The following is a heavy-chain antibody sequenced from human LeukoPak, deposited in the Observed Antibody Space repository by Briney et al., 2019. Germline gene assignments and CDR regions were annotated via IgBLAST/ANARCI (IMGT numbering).Heavy chain of an antibody. CDR1: GGSISSYY. J-gene: IGHJ2*01. Sequence: SETLSLTCTVSGGSISSYYWNWIRQPPGKGLEWIGYIYYSGSTNYNPSLKSRVTISVDTSKNQFSLKLSSVTAADTAVYYCARHSGGRDSSGEYWYFDLWGRGTLVTVSS. CDR3: ARHSGGRDSSGEYWYFDL. V-gene: IGHV4-59*08. CDR2: IYYSGST. D-gene: IGHD3-22*01.